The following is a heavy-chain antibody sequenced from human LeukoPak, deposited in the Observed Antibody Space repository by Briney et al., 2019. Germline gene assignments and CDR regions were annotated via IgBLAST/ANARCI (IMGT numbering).Heavy chain of an antibody. CDR3: ARAPHGYCSSTSCYQRDY. V-gene: IGHV4-34*01. Sequence: KPSETLSLTCAVYGGSFSGYYWSWIRQPPGKGLEWIGEINHSGSTNYNPSLKSRVTISVDTSKNQFSLKLSSVTAADTAVYYCARAPHGYCSSTSCYQRDYWGQGTLVTVSS. D-gene: IGHD2-2*01. CDR1: GGSFSGYY. J-gene: IGHJ4*02. CDR2: INHSGST.